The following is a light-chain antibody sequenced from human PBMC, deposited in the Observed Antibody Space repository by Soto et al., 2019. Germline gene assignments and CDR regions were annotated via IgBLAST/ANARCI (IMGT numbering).Light chain of an antibody. V-gene: IGKV1-39*01. CDR3: QQSNSIPYS. CDR2: AAS. CDR1: QSISSY. Sequence: DIQMTQSPSSLSASVGDRVTITCRASQSISSYLNWYQQKPGKAPKLLIYAASSLQSGVPSRFSGSGSGTDFTLTISILQPEDFATYYCQQSNSIPYSFGQGTKLQIK. J-gene: IGKJ2*01.